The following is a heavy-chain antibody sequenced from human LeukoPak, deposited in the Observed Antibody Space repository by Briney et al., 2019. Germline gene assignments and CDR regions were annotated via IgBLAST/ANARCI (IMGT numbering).Heavy chain of an antibody. Sequence: GGSRRLSCAASGFTLNFYAMSWVRQAPGKGLEWVSAISGSGDGTYYADSVKGRFTISRDNSKNTLYLQMNSLRAEDTAVYYCAKRPGSGWSLDYWGQGTLVTVSS. CDR3: AKRPGSGWSLDY. CDR2: ISGSGDGT. D-gene: IGHD6-19*01. J-gene: IGHJ4*02. CDR1: GFTLNFYA. V-gene: IGHV3-23*01.